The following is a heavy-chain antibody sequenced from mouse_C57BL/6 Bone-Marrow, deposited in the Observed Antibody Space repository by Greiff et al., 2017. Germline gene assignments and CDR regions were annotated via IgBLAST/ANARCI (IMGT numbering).Heavy chain of an antibody. D-gene: IGHD1-1*01. CDR2: IYPGSGST. CDR3: ARERVVGGYFDV. J-gene: IGHJ1*03. Sequence: QVQLQQPGAELVKPGASVKMSCKASGYTFTSYWITWVKQRPGQGLEWIGDIYPGSGSTNYNEKFKSKDTLTVDTSSSTAYLQLSSLTSEDAAVYYCARERVVGGYFDVWGTGTTVTVSS. V-gene: IGHV1-55*01. CDR1: GYTFTSYW.